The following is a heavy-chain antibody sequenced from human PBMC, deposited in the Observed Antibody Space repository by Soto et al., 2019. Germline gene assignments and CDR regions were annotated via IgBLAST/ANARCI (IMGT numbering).Heavy chain of an antibody. CDR2: IVHSGST. V-gene: IGHV4-4*02. J-gene: IGHJ4*02. Sequence: QVQLQESGPGLVKPSGTLSLTCAVSGASISNGFWWSWVRQPRGKGLEWIGEIVHSGSTNHNPSLKSRVTISLDKSNNQLSRRLTCVTAADTAVYYCAASSCWWRLDYWGQGTLVTVSS. CDR3: AASSCWWRLDY. D-gene: IGHD6-19*01. CDR1: GASISNGFW.